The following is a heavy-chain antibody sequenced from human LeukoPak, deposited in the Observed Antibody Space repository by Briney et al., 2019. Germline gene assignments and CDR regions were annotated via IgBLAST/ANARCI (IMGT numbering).Heavy chain of an antibody. CDR1: GFTFSSYA. CDR3: AKDKLRYFDWSTYFDY. CDR2: ISGSGGST. D-gene: IGHD3-9*01. Sequence: GGSLRLSCAASGFTFSSYAMSWVRQAPGKGLEWVSAISGSGGSTYYADSVKGRFTISRDNSKNTLYLQTNSLRAEDTAVYYCAKDKLRYFDWSTYFDYWGQGTLVTVSS. V-gene: IGHV3-23*01. J-gene: IGHJ4*02.